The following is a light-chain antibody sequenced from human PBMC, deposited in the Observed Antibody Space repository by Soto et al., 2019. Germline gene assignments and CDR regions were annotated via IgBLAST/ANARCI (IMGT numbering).Light chain of an antibody. V-gene: IGLV2-8*01. CDR2: EVS. Sequence: QSVLTQPPSASGSPGQSATISCTGTSSDVGGYNYVSWYQQHPGKAPKLMIYEVSKRPSGVPDRFSGSKSGNTASLTVSGLQAEDEADYYCYSYAGSNNFEVFGTGTKVTVL. J-gene: IGLJ1*01. CDR1: SSDVGGYNY. CDR3: YSYAGSNNFEV.